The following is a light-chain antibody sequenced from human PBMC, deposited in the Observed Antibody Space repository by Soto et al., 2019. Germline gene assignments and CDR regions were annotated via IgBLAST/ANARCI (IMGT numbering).Light chain of an antibody. CDR1: SSNIGSNY. CDR2: RNN. V-gene: IGLV1-47*01. Sequence: QSVLTQPPSASGTPGQRVNISCSGSSSNIGSNYVYRYRQFPGTAPKLLIQRNNQRPSGVPDRFSGSKSGTSASLAISGLQSDDEADYFCAAWDDSLNGPVFGGGTKLTVL. CDR3: AAWDDSLNGPV. J-gene: IGLJ2*01.